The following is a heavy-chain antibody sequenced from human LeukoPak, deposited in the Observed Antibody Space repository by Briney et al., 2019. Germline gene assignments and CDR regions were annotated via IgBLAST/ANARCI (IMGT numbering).Heavy chain of an antibody. CDR2: IYYGGST. Sequence: SETLSLTCTVSGGSISSYYWSWIRQPPGKGLEWIGYIYYGGSTNYNPSLKSRVTISVDTSKNQFSLKLSSVTAADTAVYYCARSAYYYYGMDVWGQGTTVTVSS. CDR1: GGSISSYY. V-gene: IGHV4-59*08. CDR3: ARSAYYYYGMDV. J-gene: IGHJ6*02.